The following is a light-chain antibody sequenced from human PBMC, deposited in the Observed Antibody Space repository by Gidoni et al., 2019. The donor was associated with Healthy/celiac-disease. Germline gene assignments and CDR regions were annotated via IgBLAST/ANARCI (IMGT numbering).Light chain of an antibody. CDR1: ALPKQY. CDR2: KDS. CDR3: QSADSSVV. J-gene: IGLJ2*01. V-gene: IGLV3-25*02. Sequence: SYELTQPPSVPVSPGQTARITCSGDALPKQYAYWYQQKPGQAPVLVIYKDSERPSGIPERFSGSSSGTTVTLTSSGVQAEDEADYYCQSADSSVVFGGGTKLTVL.